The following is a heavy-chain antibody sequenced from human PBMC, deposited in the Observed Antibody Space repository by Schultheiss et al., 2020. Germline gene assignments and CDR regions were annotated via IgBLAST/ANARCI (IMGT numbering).Heavy chain of an antibody. CDR1: GDSVSSNSAA. V-gene: IGHV6-1*01. D-gene: IGHD2-15*01. CDR2: TYYRSKWYN. CDR3: ARDRRELSDIVVVVAAPLGWFDP. J-gene: IGHJ5*02. Sequence: SETLSLTCAISGDSVSSNSAAWNWIRQSPSRGLEWLGRTYYRSKWYNDYAVSVKSRITINPDTSKNQFSLQLNSVTPEDTAVYYCARDRRELSDIVVVVAAPLGWFDPWGQGTLVTVSS.